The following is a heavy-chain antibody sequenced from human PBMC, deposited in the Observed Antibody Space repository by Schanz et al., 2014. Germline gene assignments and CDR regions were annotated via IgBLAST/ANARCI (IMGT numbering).Heavy chain of an antibody. D-gene: IGHD6-19*01. Sequence: QVQLVQSGAEVKKPGASVKVSCKTSGYSFNLFGVSWVRQAPGQGLEWMGWINPNSGDTNYAQKFQGWVTMTRDTSISTAYMEVSRLKSDDTAVYYCARLSVAGRPHVNYWYFDLWGRGTLVTVSS. CDR1: GYSFNLFG. CDR3: ARLSVAGRPHVNYWYFDL. CDR2: INPNSGDT. J-gene: IGHJ2*01. V-gene: IGHV1-2*04.